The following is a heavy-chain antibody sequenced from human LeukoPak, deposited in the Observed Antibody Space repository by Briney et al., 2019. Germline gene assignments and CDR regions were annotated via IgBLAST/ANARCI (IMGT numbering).Heavy chain of an antibody. V-gene: IGHV4-59*01. CDR1: GTSISSSY. CDR2: IYYSGST. D-gene: IGHD3-22*01. J-gene: IGHJ6*02. CDR3: GRTNYYRCYLHYYYGMDV. Sequence: SETLSLTCIVSGTSISSSYWSWIRQPPGKGLEWIGYIYYSGSTNYNPSLKSRVTISVDTSKNQFSLKLSSVTAADTAVYYCGRTNYYRCYLHYYYGMDVWGQGTTVTVSS.